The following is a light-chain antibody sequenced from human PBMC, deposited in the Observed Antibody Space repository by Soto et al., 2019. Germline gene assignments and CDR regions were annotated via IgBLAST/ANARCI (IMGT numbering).Light chain of an antibody. Sequence: QSVLTQPPSVSGAPGLRVTISCTGSSSNIGAGYDVHWYQQLPGTAPKLLIHGSNNRPSGVPDRFSGSKSGTSASLAITGLQAEDEADYYCQSYDTSLSGVVFGGGTKLTVL. V-gene: IGLV1-40*01. J-gene: IGLJ3*02. CDR1: SSNIGAGYD. CDR3: QSYDTSLSGVV. CDR2: GSN.